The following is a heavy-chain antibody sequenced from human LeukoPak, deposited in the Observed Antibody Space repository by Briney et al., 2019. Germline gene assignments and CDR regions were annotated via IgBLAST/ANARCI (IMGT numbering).Heavy chain of an antibody. V-gene: IGHV4-59*01. J-gene: IGHJ4*02. Sequence: SETLSLTCAVSGGSISSYYWSWNRQPPGKGLEWIGYVHYSGNTNYSPSLKSRVAMSLDTSKSQFSLRLRSVTAADTALYFCAGGGYCPSSSCFAPLFDWWGQGTLVAVSS. CDR1: GGSISSYY. D-gene: IGHD2-2*01. CDR3: AGGGYCPSSSCFAPLFDW. CDR2: VHYSGNT.